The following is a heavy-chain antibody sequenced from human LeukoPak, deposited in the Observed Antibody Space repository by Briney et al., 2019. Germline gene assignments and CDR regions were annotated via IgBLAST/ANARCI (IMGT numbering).Heavy chain of an antibody. CDR2: IYSGRST. CDR1: GFTVSSND. D-gene: IGHD3-10*01. CDR3: ARAKPKNMVRGLIMRRESRYYFDY. J-gene: IGHJ4*02. Sequence: GGSLRLSCAASGFTVSSNDMSWVRQAPGKGLEWVSLIYSGRSTYYADSVKGRFIISRDNSKNTLYIQMNSLRAEDTAVYYCARAKPKNMVRGLIMRRESRYYFDYWGQGTLVTVSS. V-gene: IGHV3-66*01.